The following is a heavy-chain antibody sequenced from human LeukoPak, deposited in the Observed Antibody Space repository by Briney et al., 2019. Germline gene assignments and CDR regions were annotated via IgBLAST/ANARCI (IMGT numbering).Heavy chain of an antibody. Sequence: PSETLSLTCTVSGGSISSYYWSWIRQPPGKGLEWIGHIYYSGSTNYNPSLKSRVTISVDTSKNQFSLKLSSVTAADTAVYYCARHIAKGGGWYDTTYYYYYMDVWGKGTTVTVSS. CDR1: GGSISSYY. CDR2: IYYSGST. D-gene: IGHD6-19*01. CDR3: ARHIAKGGGWYDTTYYYYYMDV. V-gene: IGHV4-59*08. J-gene: IGHJ6*03.